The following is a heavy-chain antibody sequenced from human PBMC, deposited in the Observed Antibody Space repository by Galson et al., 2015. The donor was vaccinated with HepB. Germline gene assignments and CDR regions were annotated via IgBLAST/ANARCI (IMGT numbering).Heavy chain of an antibody. Sequence: SLRLSCAASGFTFSSYSMNWVRQAPGKGLGWVSSISSSSSYIYYADSVKGRFTISRDNAKNSLYLQMNSLRAEDTAVYYCARDKGIAAAGYYYYYGMDVWGQGTTVTVSS. D-gene: IGHD6-13*01. CDR2: ISSSSSYI. V-gene: IGHV3-21*01. J-gene: IGHJ6*02. CDR3: ARDKGIAAAGYYYYYGMDV. CDR1: GFTFSSYS.